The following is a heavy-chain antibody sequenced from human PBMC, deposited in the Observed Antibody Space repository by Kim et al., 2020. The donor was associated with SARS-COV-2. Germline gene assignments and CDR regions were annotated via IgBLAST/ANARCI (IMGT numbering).Heavy chain of an antibody. D-gene: IGHD3-10*01. V-gene: IGHV4-34*01. CDR1: GGSFSGYY. CDR2: INHSGST. Sequence: SETLSLTCAVYGGSFSGYYWSWIRQPPGKGLEWIGEINHSGSTNYNPSLKSRVTISVDTSKNQFSLKLSSVTAADTAVYYCARGARGPRDYWGQGTLVTVSS. J-gene: IGHJ4*02. CDR3: ARGARGPRDY.